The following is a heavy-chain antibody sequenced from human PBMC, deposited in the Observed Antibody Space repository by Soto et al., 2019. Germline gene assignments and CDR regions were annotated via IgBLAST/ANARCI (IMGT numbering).Heavy chain of an antibody. CDR3: TTGLVGGYI. Sequence: EVQLVESGGALVKPGGSLRLSCAASGFTFSNTWMNWVRQAPGKGLGWVGRIKTKTDGGTADYAALVKGRFTISRDDSKNSLYLQMNSLKTEDTAVYYCTTGLVGGYIWGQGTMVTVSS. D-gene: IGHD1-26*01. J-gene: IGHJ3*02. CDR2: IKTKTDGGTA. CDR1: GFTFSNTW. V-gene: IGHV3-15*07.